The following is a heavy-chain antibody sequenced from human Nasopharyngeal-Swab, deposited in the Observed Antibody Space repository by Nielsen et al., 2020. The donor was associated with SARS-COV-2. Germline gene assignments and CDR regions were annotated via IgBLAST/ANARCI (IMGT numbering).Heavy chain of an antibody. Sequence: WVRQAPGQGLEWMGGIIPIFGTANYAQKLQGRVTITADKSTSTAYMELSSLRSEDTAVYYCARASDYGDYGGYFDYWGQGTLVTVSS. V-gene: IGHV1-69*06. J-gene: IGHJ4*02. CDR3: ARASDYGDYGGYFDY. D-gene: IGHD4-17*01. CDR2: IIPIFGTA.